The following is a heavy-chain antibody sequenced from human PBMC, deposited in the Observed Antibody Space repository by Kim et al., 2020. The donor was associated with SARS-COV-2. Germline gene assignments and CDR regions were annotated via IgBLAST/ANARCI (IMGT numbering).Heavy chain of an antibody. V-gene: IGHV3-7*01. D-gene: IGHD6-13*01. Sequence: GGSLRLSCAASGFTFSSYWMSWVRQAPGKGLEWVANIKQDGSEKYYVDSVKGRFTISRDNAKNSLYLQMNSLRAEDTAVYYCARDGGPLYSSSWSNFQSRYFDLWGRGTLVTVSS. CDR2: IKQDGSEK. CDR1: GFTFSSYW. J-gene: IGHJ2*01. CDR3: ARDGGPLYSSSWSNFQSRYFDL.